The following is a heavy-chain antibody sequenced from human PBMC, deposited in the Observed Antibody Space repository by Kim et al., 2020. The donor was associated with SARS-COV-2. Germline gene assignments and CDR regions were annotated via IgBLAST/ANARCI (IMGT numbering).Heavy chain of an antibody. J-gene: IGHJ4*02. V-gene: IGHV4-39*01. CDR1: GGSISSSSYY. CDR3: ASQYSSSWYYFDY. D-gene: IGHD6-13*01. Sequence: SETLSLTCTVSGGSISSSSYYWGWIRQPPGKGLEWIGSIYYSGSTYYNPSLKSRVTISVDTSKNQFSLKLSSVTAADTAVYYCASQYSSSWYYFDYWGQGTLVTVSS. CDR2: IYYSGST.